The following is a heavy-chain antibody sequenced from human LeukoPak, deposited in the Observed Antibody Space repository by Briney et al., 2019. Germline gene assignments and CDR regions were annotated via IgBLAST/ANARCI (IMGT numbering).Heavy chain of an antibody. J-gene: IGHJ3*02. CDR2: IYYSGST. D-gene: IGHD3-10*01. Sequence: SETLSLTCTVSGGSISSYYWSWIRQPPGKGLEWIGYIYYSGSTNYNPSLKSRVTISVDTSKNQFSLKLSSVTAADTAVYYCARLLWFGGNAFDIWGQGTMVTVSS. V-gene: IGHV4-59*12. CDR1: GGSISSYY. CDR3: ARLLWFGGNAFDI.